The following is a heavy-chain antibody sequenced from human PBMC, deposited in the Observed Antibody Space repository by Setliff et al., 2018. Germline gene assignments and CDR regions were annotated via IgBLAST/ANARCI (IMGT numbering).Heavy chain of an antibody. CDR3: TTAHYTGNSRTLDF. Sequence: GGSLRLSCAASGFTFSEEWMSWVRQAPGKGLEWIGRIKSEIAGGTTDCGAPVKGRFTISRDDSKNTLLLQMNNLKTEDTALYYCTTAHYTGNSRTLDFWGPGTLVTVSS. J-gene: IGHJ4*02. D-gene: IGHD1-26*01. V-gene: IGHV3-15*01. CDR2: IKSEIAGGTT. CDR1: GFTFSEEW.